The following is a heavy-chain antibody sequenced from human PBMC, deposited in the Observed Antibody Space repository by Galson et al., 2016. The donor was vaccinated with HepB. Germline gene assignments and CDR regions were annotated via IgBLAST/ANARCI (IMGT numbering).Heavy chain of an antibody. CDR1: GFTFSIHD. V-gene: IGHV3-13*01. CDR3: ARGKSLLTMPWNYGLDV. J-gene: IGHJ6*04. D-gene: IGHD4/OR15-4a*01. CDR2: IETAGDT. Sequence: SLRLSCAASGFTFSIHDMHWVRQAPGKGLEWVSAIETAGDTYYADSVKGRFTISRENAKNSLYLQMNSLRAGDTGVYYCARGKSLLTMPWNYGLDVWGKWIPVPVSS.